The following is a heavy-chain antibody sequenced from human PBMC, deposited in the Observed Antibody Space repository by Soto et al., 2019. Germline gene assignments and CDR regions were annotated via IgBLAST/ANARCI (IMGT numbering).Heavy chain of an antibody. CDR3: ANSYPDYYYGMDV. D-gene: IGHD6-6*01. CDR2: ISYDGSNK. J-gene: IGHJ6*02. CDR1: GFTFSSYG. V-gene: IGHV3-30*18. Sequence: GGSLRLSCAASGFTFSSYGMHWVRQAPGKGLEWVAVISYDGSNKYYADSVKGRFTISRDNSKNTLYLQMNSLRAEDTAVYYCANSYPDYYYGMDVWGQRTTVTVSS.